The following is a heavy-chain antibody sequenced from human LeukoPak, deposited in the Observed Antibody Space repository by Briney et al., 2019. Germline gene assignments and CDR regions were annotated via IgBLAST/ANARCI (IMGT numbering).Heavy chain of an antibody. Sequence: AASVKVSCKASGYTFTGYFIHWVRQAPGLGLEWMGWINPNSGGTNYAQKFQGRVTMTRDTSISTAYMELSRLNSDDTAVYYCARDATGVAYGDYADYWGQGTLVTVSS. CDR3: ARDATGVAYGDYADY. J-gene: IGHJ4*02. CDR1: GYTFTGYF. V-gene: IGHV1-2*02. CDR2: INPNSGGT. D-gene: IGHD4-17*01.